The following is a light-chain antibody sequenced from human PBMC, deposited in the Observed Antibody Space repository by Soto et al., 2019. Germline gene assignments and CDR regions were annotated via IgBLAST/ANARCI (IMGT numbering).Light chain of an antibody. Sequence: EIVLTQSPGTLSLSPGERATLSCRASQSVSSSYLAWYQQKPGQAPRLLIYGASSRATGIPDRFSGSGSGTDFTLTIRRLEHEDDERYLGKECHSVVSQFGEGTKVDIK. J-gene: IGKJ2*01. V-gene: IGKV3-20*01. CDR1: QSVSSSY. CDR3: KECHSVVSQ. CDR2: GAS.